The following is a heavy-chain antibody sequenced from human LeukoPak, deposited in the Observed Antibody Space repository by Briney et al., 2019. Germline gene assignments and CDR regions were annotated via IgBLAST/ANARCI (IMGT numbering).Heavy chain of an antibody. V-gene: IGHV3-21*01. Sequence: GGSLRLSCAASGFTFSIYSMNWVRQASGKGLEWVSSISSTSDNIYYADSVKGRFTISRDNAKKSLYLQMNNLRAEDTAVYYCTRRTAFGIWGQGTMVTVSS. CDR1: GFTFSIYS. CDR2: ISSTSDNI. J-gene: IGHJ3*02. CDR3: TRRTAFGI.